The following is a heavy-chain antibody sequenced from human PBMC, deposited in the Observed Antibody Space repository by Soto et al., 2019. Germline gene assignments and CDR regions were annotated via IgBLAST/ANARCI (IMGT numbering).Heavy chain of an antibody. Sequence: SETLSLTCAVYGGSFSGYYWTWIRQPPGTGLEWIGEINHSGSTNYNPSLKSRVTISVDKSKNQFSLKLSSVTAADTAVYYCATADTAMVNDAFDIWGQGTMVTVSS. CDR1: GGSFSGYY. V-gene: IGHV4-34*01. J-gene: IGHJ3*02. CDR3: ATADTAMVNDAFDI. D-gene: IGHD5-18*01. CDR2: INHSGST.